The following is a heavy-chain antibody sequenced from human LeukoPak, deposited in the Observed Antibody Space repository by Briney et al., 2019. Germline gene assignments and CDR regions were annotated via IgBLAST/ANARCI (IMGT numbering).Heavy chain of an antibody. V-gene: IGHV4-4*09. CDR1: GGSISSYY. D-gene: IGHD3-9*01. J-gene: IGHJ4*02. CDR3: ARHKRYFDWLPYFDN. Sequence: SETLSLTCTVSGGSISSYYWSWIRQPSGKGLEWIGYIYTSGSTNYNPSLKSRVTVSVDTSKNQFSLKLSSVTAADTAVYYCARHKRYFDWLPYFDNWGQGTLVTVSS. CDR2: IYTSGST.